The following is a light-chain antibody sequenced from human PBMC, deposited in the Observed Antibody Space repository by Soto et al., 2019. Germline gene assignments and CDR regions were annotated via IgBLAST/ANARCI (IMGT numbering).Light chain of an antibody. CDR2: GAS. CDR1: QSVSSY. V-gene: IGKV3-15*01. CDR3: QQYINWPPT. J-gene: IGKJ5*01. Sequence: EIVLTQSPATLSLSPGERATPSCRASQSVSSYLAWYQLKPGQAPRLFIFGASIRATGVPARFSGSGSGTEFTLTISSLQSEDFAIYYCQQYINWPPTFGQGTRLEIK.